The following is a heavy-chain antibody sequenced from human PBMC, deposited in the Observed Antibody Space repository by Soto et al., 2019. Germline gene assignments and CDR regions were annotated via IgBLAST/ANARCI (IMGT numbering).Heavy chain of an antibody. D-gene: IGHD6-13*01. CDR1: GGSISSGGYS. J-gene: IGHJ4*02. CDR3: ARCIAAAGPIDY. CDR2: IYHSGST. V-gene: IGHV4-30-2*01. Sequence: SETLALTCAVSGGSISSGGYSWSWIRQPPGKGLEWIGDIYHSGSTNYNPSLKSRVTISVDKSKNQFSLKLSSVTAADTAVYYCARCIAAAGPIDYWGQGTLVTVSS.